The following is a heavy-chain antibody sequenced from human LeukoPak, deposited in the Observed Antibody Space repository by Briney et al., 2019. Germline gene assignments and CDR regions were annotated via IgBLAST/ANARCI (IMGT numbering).Heavy chain of an antibody. CDR3: ARSVWYYYGSGSPNWFDP. D-gene: IGHD3-10*01. CDR1: GYTFTSYA. Sequence: ASVKVSCKASGYTFTSYAMNWVRQAPGQGLEWMGWINTNTGDPTYAQGFTGRFVFSLDTSVSTAYLQISSLKAEDTAVYYCARSVWYYYGSGSPNWFDPWGQGTLVTVSS. V-gene: IGHV7-4-1*02. J-gene: IGHJ5*02. CDR2: INTNTGDP.